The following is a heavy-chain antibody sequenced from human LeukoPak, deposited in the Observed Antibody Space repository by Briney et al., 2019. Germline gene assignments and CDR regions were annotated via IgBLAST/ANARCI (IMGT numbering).Heavy chain of an antibody. Sequence: GGSLRLSCAASGFTFSSYGMHWVRQAPGKGLEWVAVIWYDGSNKYYADSVKGRFTISRDNSKNTLYLQMNSLRAEDTAVYYCAKNHYGSGSDPHDAFDIWGQGTMVTVSS. D-gene: IGHD3-10*01. CDR1: GFTFSSYG. J-gene: IGHJ3*02. V-gene: IGHV3-33*06. CDR3: AKNHYGSGSDPHDAFDI. CDR2: IWYDGSNK.